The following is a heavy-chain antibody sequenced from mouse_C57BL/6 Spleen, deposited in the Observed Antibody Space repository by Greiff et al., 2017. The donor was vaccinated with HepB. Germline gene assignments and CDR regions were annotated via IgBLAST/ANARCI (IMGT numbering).Heavy chain of an antibody. D-gene: IGHD2-4*01. CDR2: IDPEDGET. CDR1: GFNIKDYY. V-gene: IGHV14-2*01. CDR3: ARSSYDYDFAY. J-gene: IGHJ3*01. Sequence: EVQLQQSGAELVKPGASVKLSCTASGFNIKDYYMHWMKQRTEQGLEWIGRIDPEDGETKYAPKFQGKATITADTSSNTAYLQLSSLTSEDTAVYYCARSSYDYDFAYWGQGTLVTVSA.